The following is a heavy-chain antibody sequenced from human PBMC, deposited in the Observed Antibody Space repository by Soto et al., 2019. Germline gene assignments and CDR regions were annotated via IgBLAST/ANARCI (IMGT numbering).Heavy chain of an antibody. D-gene: IGHD1-1*01. CDR1: GYTFTSYD. V-gene: IGHV1-8*01. J-gene: IGHJ4*02. CDR2: MNPNTGNS. Sequence: AAVKVSCKASGYTFTSYDIYWVRQATGQGLEWMGWMNPNTGNSGYAQKFQGRVTMTSDTSISTAHMELSSLRSEDTAVYYCARRAETNGWNGFGADKYYFDFWGQGTLVTVSS. CDR3: ARRAETNGWNGFGADKYYFDF.